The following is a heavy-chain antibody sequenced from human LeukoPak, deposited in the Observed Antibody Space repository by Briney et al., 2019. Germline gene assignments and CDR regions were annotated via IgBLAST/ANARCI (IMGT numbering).Heavy chain of an antibody. J-gene: IGHJ4*02. D-gene: IGHD3-10*01. CDR1: GGTFSSYA. V-gene: IGHV1-8*03. Sequence: ASVKVSCKASGGTFSSYAISWVRQAPGQGLEWMGWMNPNSGNTGYAQKFQGRVTITRNTSISTAYMELSSLRSEDTAVYYCARVGAYGSGSYPMYYWGQGTLVTVSS. CDR2: MNPNSGNT. CDR3: ARVGAYGSGSYPMYY.